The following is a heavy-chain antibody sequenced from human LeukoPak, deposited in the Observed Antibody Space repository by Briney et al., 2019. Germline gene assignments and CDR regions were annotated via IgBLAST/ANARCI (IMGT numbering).Heavy chain of an antibody. CDR2: INSDGINT. J-gene: IGHJ6*04. D-gene: IGHD3-22*01. CDR3: AREMSPYYYDSSGL. V-gene: IGHV3-74*01. Sequence: TGGSLRLSCAASGFTFSNYWMHWVRQAPGKGLVWVARINSDGINTSYADSVKGRFTLSRDNAKNSPYLQMNSLRAEDTAVYYCAREMSPYYYDSSGLWGKGTTVTVSS. CDR1: GFTFSNYW.